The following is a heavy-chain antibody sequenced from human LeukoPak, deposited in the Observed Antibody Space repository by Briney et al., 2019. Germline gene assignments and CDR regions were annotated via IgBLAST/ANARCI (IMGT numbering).Heavy chain of an antibody. D-gene: IGHD3-22*01. J-gene: IGHJ4*02. CDR1: GFTFNAYG. V-gene: IGHV3-21*01. Sequence: GGSLRLSCAASGFTFNAYGMNWVRQAPGKGLEWVSSISSSSTYIYYADSVKGRFTISRNNAKNSLYLQMNSLRAEDTAVYYCAREWRYYDSSGYYDYWGQGTLVTVSS. CDR2: ISSSSTYI. CDR3: AREWRYYDSSGYYDY.